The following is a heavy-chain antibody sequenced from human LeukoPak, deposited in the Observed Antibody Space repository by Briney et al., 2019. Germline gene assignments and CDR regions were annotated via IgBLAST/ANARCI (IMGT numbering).Heavy chain of an antibody. D-gene: IGHD2-15*01. CDR3: ATAGYCSGGNCYGFDH. V-gene: IGHV3-15*01. Sequence: GGSLRLSCAASGFTFNTAWMNWVRQAPGKGLKWVGRIKSKMDGGTIDYVAPVKGRFTISRDDSKNAVYLQMNSLKTDDTAVYYCATAGYCSGGNCYGFDHWGQGTLVTVSS. CDR2: IKSKMDGGTI. J-gene: IGHJ4*02. CDR1: GFTFNTAW.